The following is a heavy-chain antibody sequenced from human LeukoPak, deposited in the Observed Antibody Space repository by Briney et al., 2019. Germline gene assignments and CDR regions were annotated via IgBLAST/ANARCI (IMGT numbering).Heavy chain of an antibody. CDR2: INHSGTT. Sequence: SETLSLTCAVYGASFSDFYWSWIRQPPGKGLEWIGEINHSGTTNYGSSLKSRVTMSVDTSKNQFSLILTSVSAADTAVYYCARGLRDTSGWWGWFDPWGQGTLVTVSS. V-gene: IGHV4-34*01. D-gene: IGHD6-19*01. J-gene: IGHJ5*02. CDR1: GASFSDFY. CDR3: ARGLRDTSGWWGWFDP.